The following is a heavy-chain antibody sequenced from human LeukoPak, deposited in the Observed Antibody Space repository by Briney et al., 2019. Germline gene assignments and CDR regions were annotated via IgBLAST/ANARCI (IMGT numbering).Heavy chain of an antibody. D-gene: IGHD3-10*01. Sequence: PGGSLRLSCAASGFTFSSYGMHWVRQAPGKGLEWVAVISYDGSNKYYADSVKGRFTISRDNSKNTLYLQMNSLRAEDTAVYYCAKDGDYYGSGSYSPLFDYWGQGTLVTVSS. CDR1: GFTFSSYG. J-gene: IGHJ4*02. CDR3: AKDGDYYGSGSYSPLFDY. V-gene: IGHV3-30*18. CDR2: ISYDGSNK.